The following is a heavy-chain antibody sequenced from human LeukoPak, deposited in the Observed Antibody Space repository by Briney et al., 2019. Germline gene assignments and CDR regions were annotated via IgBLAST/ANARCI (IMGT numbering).Heavy chain of an antibody. CDR1: GGSISSGDYY. V-gene: IGHV4-30-4*08. J-gene: IGHJ5*02. CDR2: IYYSGST. D-gene: IGHD1-26*01. CDR3: ARHRWGGSYTPRNWFDP. Sequence: TSSETLSLTCTVSGGSISSGDYYWSWIRQPPGKGLEWIGYIYYSGSTYYNPSLKSRVTISVDTSKNQFSLKLSSVTAADTAVYYCARHRWGGSYTPRNWFDPWGQGTLVTVSS.